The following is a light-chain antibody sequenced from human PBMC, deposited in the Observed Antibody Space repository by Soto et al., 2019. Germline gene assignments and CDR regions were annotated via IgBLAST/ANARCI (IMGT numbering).Light chain of an antibody. J-gene: IGKJ5*01. CDR1: ESISRH. V-gene: IGKV1-39*01. CDR2: AAS. CDR3: QQDYSTLAT. Sequence: DIQMSQSPSSLSASVGDRVTITCRAAESISRHLNWYQQKPGRAPDLLIYAASTLQNGVPSRFTGSGTGTEFTLTITGLQLEDFATYYCQQDYSTLATFGQGTRLEIK.